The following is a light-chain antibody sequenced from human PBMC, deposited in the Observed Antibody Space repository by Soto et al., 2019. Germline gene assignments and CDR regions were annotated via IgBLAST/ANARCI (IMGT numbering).Light chain of an antibody. CDR2: GAS. CDR1: QSVSSD. V-gene: IGKV3-15*01. Sequence: EIVMTQSPATLSVSPGERATLSCRASQSVSSDLAWYHQQPGQAPRLLIYGASTRATGVPARFSGSGSGTEFTLTISSLQSEDFSVYYCQQYTDWPPWTLGQGTKVDIK. CDR3: QQYTDWPPWT. J-gene: IGKJ1*01.